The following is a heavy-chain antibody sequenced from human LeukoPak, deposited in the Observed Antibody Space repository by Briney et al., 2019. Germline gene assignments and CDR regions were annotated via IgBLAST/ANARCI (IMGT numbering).Heavy chain of an antibody. Sequence: PGGSLRLSCAASGFTFSSYGMHWVRQAPGKGLEWVAAISYDGSSKYYADSVMGRFSVSRDNSKNTLYLQLSSLRPEDTAVYYCARDHQLQNGNWFDPWGQGTLVTVSS. D-gene: IGHD2-2*01. CDR2: ISYDGSSK. CDR1: GFTFSSYG. CDR3: ARDHQLQNGNWFDP. J-gene: IGHJ5*02. V-gene: IGHV3-30*03.